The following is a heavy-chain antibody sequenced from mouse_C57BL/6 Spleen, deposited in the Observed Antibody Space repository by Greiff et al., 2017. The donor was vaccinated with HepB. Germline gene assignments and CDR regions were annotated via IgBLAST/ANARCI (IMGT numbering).Heavy chain of an antibody. CDR1: GYTFTSYW. CDR2: IDPSDSYT. V-gene: IGHV1-69*01. CDR3: ARGYGSIYYAMDY. J-gene: IGHJ4*01. Sequence: QVQLQQSGAELVMPGASVKLSCKASGYTFTSYWMHWVKQRPGQGLEWIGEIDPSDSYTNYNQKFKGKSTLTVDKSSSTAYMQLSSLTSEDSAVYYCARGYGSIYYAMDYWGQGTSVTVSS. D-gene: IGHD1-1*01.